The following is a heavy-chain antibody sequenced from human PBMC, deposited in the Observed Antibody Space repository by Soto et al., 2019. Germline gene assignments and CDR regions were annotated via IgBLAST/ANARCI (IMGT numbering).Heavy chain of an antibody. CDR3: PRDFGLDMSLEYFFDY. Sequence: QVQLVQSGAEVKKPGASVNVSCKASGYTFASYATHWVRQAPGQRLEWMGWLNAGNGNTKYSQKFQGRVTITRDTAASTAYMELSSLRSEDTAVYYCPRDFGLDMSLEYFFDYWGQGTLVTVSS. V-gene: IGHV1-3*01. CDR2: LNAGNGNT. J-gene: IGHJ4*02. CDR1: GYTFASYA. D-gene: IGHD3-3*01.